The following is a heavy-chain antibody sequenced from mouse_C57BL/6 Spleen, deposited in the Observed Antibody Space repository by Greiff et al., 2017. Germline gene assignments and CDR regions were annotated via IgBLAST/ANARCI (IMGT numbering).Heavy chain of an antibody. Sequence: EVKLQQSVPELVKPGASVKISCKASGYSFTGSYMNWVKQSPEKSLEWIGEINPTTGGTTYNQKFKAKATLTVDTSSSTAYMQLKSLTSEDSSGDNCASYDDRSYSLDYWGQGTTLTVSS. CDR1: GYSFTGSY. CDR3: ASYDDRSYSLDY. V-gene: IGHV1-42*01. CDR2: INPTTGGT. J-gene: IGHJ4*01. D-gene: IGHD1-1*01.